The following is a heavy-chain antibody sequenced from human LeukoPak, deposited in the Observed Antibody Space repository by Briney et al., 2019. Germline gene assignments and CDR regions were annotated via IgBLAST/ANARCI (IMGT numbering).Heavy chain of an antibody. J-gene: IGHJ4*02. CDR2: IYTSGST. V-gene: IGHV4-4*09. D-gene: IGHD6-13*01. Sequence: SETLSLTCTVSGGSISSYYWSWIRQPPGKGLEWIGYIYTSGSTNYNPSLKSRVTISVDTSKNQFSLKLSSVTAADTAVYYCARGETGYSSWGQGTLVTVSS. CDR1: GGSISSYY. CDR3: ARGETGYSS.